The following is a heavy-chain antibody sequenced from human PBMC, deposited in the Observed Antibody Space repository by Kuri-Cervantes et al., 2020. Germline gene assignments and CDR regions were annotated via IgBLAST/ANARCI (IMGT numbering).Heavy chain of an antibody. Sequence: SCAVSGGSISRNDYYWGWIRQPPGKGLEWIASMYYSGSTDYNRSLKSRVTISVDTSKNQFFLRLSSVTAADTAVYYCAREGRTGDAFDIWGQGTMVTVSS. D-gene: IGHD3/OR15-3a*01. V-gene: IGHV4-39*07. CDR2: MYYSGST. CDR1: GGSISRNDYY. CDR3: AREGRTGDAFDI. J-gene: IGHJ3*02.